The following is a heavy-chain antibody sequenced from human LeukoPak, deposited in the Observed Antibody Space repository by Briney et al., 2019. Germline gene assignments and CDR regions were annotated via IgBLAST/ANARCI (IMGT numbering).Heavy chain of an antibody. CDR2: INPNSGGT. CDR3: AASIVVVTAMDDAFDI. J-gene: IGHJ3*02. D-gene: IGHD2-21*02. Sequence: ALVKVSCKASGYTFTGYYMHWVRQAPGQGLEWMGWINPNSGGTNYAQKFQGWVTMTRDTSISTAYMELSRLRSDDTAVYYCAASIVVVTAMDDAFDIWGQGTMVTVSS. CDR1: GYTFTGYY. V-gene: IGHV1-2*04.